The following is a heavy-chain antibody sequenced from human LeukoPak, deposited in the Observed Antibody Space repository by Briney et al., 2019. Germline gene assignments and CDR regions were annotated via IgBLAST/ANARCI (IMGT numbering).Heavy chain of an antibody. D-gene: IGHD3-3*01. J-gene: IGHJ4*02. V-gene: IGHV3-30*01. Sequence: GGSLRLSCAASGFTFSSDAMHWVRQAPGKGLEWVAVISYDGSNKFYADSVKGRFTISRDNSKNTLYLQMNSLRAEDTAVYYCARAAYYDFWSGYYEGFDYWGQGTLVTVSS. CDR3: ARAAYYDFWSGYYEGFDY. CDR1: GFTFSSDA. CDR2: ISYDGSNK.